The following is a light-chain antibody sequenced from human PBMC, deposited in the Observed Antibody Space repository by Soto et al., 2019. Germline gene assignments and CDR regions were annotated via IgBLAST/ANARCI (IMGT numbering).Light chain of an antibody. V-gene: IGKV1-9*01. Sequence: DIQLTHSPSFLSASVGDRVTITCRASQGLSSDLAWYQQKPGKAPKLLIYAASTLQSGVPSRFSGSGSGTEFTLTISSLQPEDFATYYCQQRNSYPITFGQGTRLEIK. CDR3: QQRNSYPIT. CDR1: QGLSSD. J-gene: IGKJ5*01. CDR2: AAS.